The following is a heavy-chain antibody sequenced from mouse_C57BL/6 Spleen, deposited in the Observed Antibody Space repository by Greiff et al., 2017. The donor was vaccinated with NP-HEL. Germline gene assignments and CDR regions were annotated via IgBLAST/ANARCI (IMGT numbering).Heavy chain of an antibody. J-gene: IGHJ4*01. Sequence: VQLKQSGPGLVAPSQSLSITCTVSGFSLTSYAISWVRQPPGKGLEWLGVIWTGGGTNYNSALKSRLSISKDNSKSQVFLKMNSLQTDDTARYYCARTGNDGYYEAMDYWGQGTSVTVSS. CDR2: IWTGGGT. CDR1: GFSLTSYA. CDR3: ARTGNDGYYEAMDY. D-gene: IGHD2-3*01. V-gene: IGHV2-9-1*01.